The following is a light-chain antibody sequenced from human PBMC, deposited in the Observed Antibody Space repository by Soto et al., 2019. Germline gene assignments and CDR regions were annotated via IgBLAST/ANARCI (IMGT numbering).Light chain of an antibody. Sequence: DIVMTQSPDSLAVSLGERAAINCKSSQSILFTSNNKNYLAWYQQKPGQPPKLLIYWASTRESGVPDRFSGSGSGTDITLPISSLQAEDGAVYYCQQYYTTPPYTVGQGTKVEIK. CDR3: QQYYTTPPYT. CDR2: WAS. V-gene: IGKV4-1*01. CDR1: QSILFTSNNKNY. J-gene: IGKJ2*01.